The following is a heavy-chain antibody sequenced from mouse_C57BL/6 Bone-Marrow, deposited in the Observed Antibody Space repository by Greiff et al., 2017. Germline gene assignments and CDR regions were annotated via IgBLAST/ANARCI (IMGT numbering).Heavy chain of an antibody. Sequence: EVQLQQSAPELVKPGASVKISCKASGYTFTDYYLNWVKQSHGQSLSWIGHLNPNNGGTSYNQKFKGKATLAVDKSSSTSYMELRSLTSEDSAIYYCASYYSNSYARDYRGQGTTVTVSS. V-gene: IGHV1-26*01. CDR2: LNPNNGGT. CDR3: ASYYSNSYARDY. J-gene: IGHJ4*01. CDR1: GYTFTDYY. D-gene: IGHD2-5*01.